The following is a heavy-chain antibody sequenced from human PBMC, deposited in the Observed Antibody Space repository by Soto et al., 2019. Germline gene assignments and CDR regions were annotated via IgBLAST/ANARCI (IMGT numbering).Heavy chain of an antibody. J-gene: IGHJ5*02. CDR2: IYYSGST. CDR3: ARPLSGYDSNWFDP. D-gene: IGHD5-12*01. V-gene: IGHV4-39*01. Sequence: PSETLSLTCTGSGGSISSSSYYWGWIRQPPGKGLEWIGSIYYSGSTYYNPSLKSRVTISVDTSKNQFSLKLSSVTAADTAVYYCARPLSGYDSNWFDPWGQGTLVTVSS. CDR1: GGSISSSSYY.